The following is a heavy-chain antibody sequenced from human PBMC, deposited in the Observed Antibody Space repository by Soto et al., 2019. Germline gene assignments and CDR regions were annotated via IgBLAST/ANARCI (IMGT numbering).Heavy chain of an antibody. Sequence: XSVKAPFNASGYRFSNYYMHWVRQSPGQGFEWMGRISPKSGGTNYAQKFQCRVSLTWDTSLNTAYMELSSLMSEDTAVYYCARQPGYISDWYYFDLWGQGTQVTVSS. D-gene: IGHD3-9*01. CDR1: GYRFSNYY. CDR3: ARQPGYISDWYYFDL. J-gene: IGHJ4*02. CDR2: ISPKSGGT. V-gene: IGHV1-2*02.